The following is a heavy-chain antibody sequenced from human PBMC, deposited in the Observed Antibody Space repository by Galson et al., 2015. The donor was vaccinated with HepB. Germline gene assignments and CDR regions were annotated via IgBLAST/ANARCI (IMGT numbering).Heavy chain of an antibody. Sequence: SLRLSCAASGFIFRSYAMSWVRQAPGEGLEWVSGISCSGGNTYYADSVKGRFTISRDNSKNTLYLQMNSLRVEDTAVYYCAKGRSTVVVTALDSWGHGTLGTVAS. J-gene: IGHJ5*01. CDR1: GFIFRSYA. V-gene: IGHV3-23*01. D-gene: IGHD2-21*02. CDR3: AKGRSTVVVTALDS. CDR2: ISCSGGNT.